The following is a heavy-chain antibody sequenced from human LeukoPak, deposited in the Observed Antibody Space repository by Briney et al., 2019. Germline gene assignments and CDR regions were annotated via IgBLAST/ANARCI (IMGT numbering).Heavy chain of an antibody. Sequence: GGSLRLSCAAPGFTVGSNYMSWVRQAPGKGLEWVSVIYSGGSTYYADSMKGRFTISRDNSKNTLYLQMNSLRAEDTAVYYCARDLYSSGQPREWGQGTLVTVSS. V-gene: IGHV3-66*01. CDR2: IYSGGST. J-gene: IGHJ4*02. CDR3: ARDLYSSGQPRE. D-gene: IGHD6-19*01. CDR1: GFTVGSNY.